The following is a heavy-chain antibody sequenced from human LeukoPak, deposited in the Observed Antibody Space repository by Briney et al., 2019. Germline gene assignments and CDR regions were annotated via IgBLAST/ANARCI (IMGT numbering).Heavy chain of an antibody. CDR2: IYYSGST. Sequence: SETLSLTCTVSGGSISSSSYYWGWIRQPPGKGLEWIGSIYYSGSTYYNPSLKSRVTISVDTSKNQFSLKLSSVTAADTAVYYCAKHSGSLWTYFDYWGQGTLVTVSS. V-gene: IGHV4-39*07. CDR1: GGSISSSSYY. J-gene: IGHJ4*02. CDR3: AKHSGSLWTYFDY. D-gene: IGHD1-26*01.